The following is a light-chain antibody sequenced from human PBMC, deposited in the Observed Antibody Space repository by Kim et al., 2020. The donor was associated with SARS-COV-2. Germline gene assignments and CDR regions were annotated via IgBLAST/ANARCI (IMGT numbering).Light chain of an antibody. V-gene: IGKV1-5*03. CDR3: QQYSSSWT. CDR2: KTS. J-gene: IGKJ1*01. CDR1: QSISNW. Sequence: SASVGDRVTITCRASQSISNWLAWYQQKPGKAPKLLIYKTSDLESGVPSRFSGSGSGTEFTLTISSLQPDDFATYHCQQYSSSWTFGQGTKVEIK.